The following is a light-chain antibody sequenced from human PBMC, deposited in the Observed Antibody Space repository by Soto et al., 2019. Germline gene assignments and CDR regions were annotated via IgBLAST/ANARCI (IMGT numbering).Light chain of an antibody. J-gene: IGLJ1*01. CDR3: AAWDDSLNAL. Sequence: QSVLTQPPSASGTPGQWITISCSGSSSNIGDNPVNWYQQLPGAAPKLLIYINDQRPSGVPDRFSGSKSGTSASLAISGLQPADEADYYCAAWDDSLNALFGTGTKLTVL. CDR1: SSNIGDNP. V-gene: IGLV1-44*01. CDR2: IND.